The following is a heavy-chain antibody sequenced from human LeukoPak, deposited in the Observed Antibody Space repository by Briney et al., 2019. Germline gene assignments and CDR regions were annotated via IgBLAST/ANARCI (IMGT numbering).Heavy chain of an antibody. CDR2: ISAYNGNT. CDR1: GYTFTSYG. V-gene: IGHV1-18*01. J-gene: IGHJ5*02. Sequence: ASVKVSCKPSGYTFTSYGISWVRQAPGQGLEWMGWISAYNGNTNYAQKLQGRVTMTTDTSTSTAYMELRSLRSDDTAVYYCARGIMVRGVNAPYNWFDPWGQGALVTVSS. CDR3: ARGIMVRGVNAPYNWFDP. D-gene: IGHD3-10*01.